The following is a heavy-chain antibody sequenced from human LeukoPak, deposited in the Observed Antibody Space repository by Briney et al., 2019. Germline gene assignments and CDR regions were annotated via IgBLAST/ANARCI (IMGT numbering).Heavy chain of an antibody. V-gene: IGHV3-21*01. CDR1: GFTFSSSN. Sequence: GGSLRLSCAASGFTFSSSNMNWVRQAPGKGLEWVSSISSSSSYIYYADSVKGRFTISRDNAKNSLYLQMNSLGAEDTAVFYCARDHVGWGANWFDPWGQGTLVTVSS. CDR2: ISSSSSYI. CDR3: ARDHVGWGANWFDP. D-gene: IGHD1-26*01. J-gene: IGHJ5*02.